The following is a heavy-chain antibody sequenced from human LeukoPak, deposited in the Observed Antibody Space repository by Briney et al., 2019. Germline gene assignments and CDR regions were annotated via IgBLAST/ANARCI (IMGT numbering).Heavy chain of an antibody. D-gene: IGHD6-19*01. CDR3: ARRSGVAVAGAFDY. J-gene: IGHJ4*02. Sequence: GGSLRLSCAASGFTLSSYWMHWVRQAPGKGLVWVSRINSDGSSTSYADSVKGRFTISRDNSKNTLHLQMNSLRAEDTAVYFCARRSGVAVAGAFDYWGQGTLVTVSS. V-gene: IGHV3-74*01. CDR2: INSDGSST. CDR1: GFTLSSYW.